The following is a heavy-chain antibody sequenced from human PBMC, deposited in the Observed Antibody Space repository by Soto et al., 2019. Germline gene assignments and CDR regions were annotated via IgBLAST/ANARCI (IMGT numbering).Heavy chain of an antibody. CDR1: GGSISSYY. CDR2: IYYSGST. CDR3: ARNYDSSGYSTGY. V-gene: IGHV4-59*01. D-gene: IGHD3-22*01. J-gene: IGHJ4*02. Sequence: NPSETLSLTCTVSGGSISSYYWSWIRQPPGKGLEWIGYIYYSGSTNYNPSLKSRVTISVDTSKNQFSLKLSSVTAADTAVYYCARNYDSSGYSTGYWGQGTLVTVSS.